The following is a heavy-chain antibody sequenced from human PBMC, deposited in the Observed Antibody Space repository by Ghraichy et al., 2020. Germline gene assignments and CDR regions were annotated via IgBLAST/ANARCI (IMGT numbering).Heavy chain of an antibody. CDR3: ARDSLRGNRGEMD. CDR2: IYTTGST. D-gene: IGHD5-24*01. CDR1: GGSVSSGSYY. Sequence: SQTLSLTCTVSGGSVSSGSYYWSWIRQSPGKGLEWIGYIYTTGSTNYNPSLKSRVTISVATSKNQFSLKLSSVTAADTAVYYCARDSLRGNRGEMDWGQGTLVTVSS. J-gene: IGHJ4*02. V-gene: IGHV4-61*01.